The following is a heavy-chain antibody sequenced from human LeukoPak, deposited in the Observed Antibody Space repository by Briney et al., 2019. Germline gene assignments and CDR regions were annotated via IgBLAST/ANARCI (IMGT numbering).Heavy chain of an antibody. Sequence: GGSLRLSCAASGFTFSSYAMSWVRQAPGKGLEWVSAISGSGGSTYYADSVKGGFTISRDNSKNTLYLQMDSLRAEDTAVYYCAKSSTFYYYYSMDVWGKGTTVTVSS. CDR1: GFTFSSYA. V-gene: IGHV3-23*01. J-gene: IGHJ6*03. CDR3: AKSSTFYYYYSMDV. CDR2: ISGSGGST.